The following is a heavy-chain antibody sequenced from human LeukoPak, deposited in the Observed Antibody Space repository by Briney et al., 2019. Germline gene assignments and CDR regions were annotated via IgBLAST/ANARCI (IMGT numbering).Heavy chain of an antibody. CDR1: GGSISSSSYY. D-gene: IGHD3-3*01. V-gene: IGHV4-39*01. CDR3: ASLLYDSWSGYQFDY. CDR2: IYYSGST. J-gene: IGHJ4*02. Sequence: PSETLSLTCTVSGGSISSSSYYWGWIRQPPGKGLEWIGSIYYSGSTYYNPSLKSRVTISVDTSKNQFSLKLSSVTAADTAVYYCASLLYDSWSGYQFDYWGQGTLVTVSS.